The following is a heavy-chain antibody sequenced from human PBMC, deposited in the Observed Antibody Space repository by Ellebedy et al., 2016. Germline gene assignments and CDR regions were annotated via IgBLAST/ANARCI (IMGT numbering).Heavy chain of an antibody. Sequence: GGSLRLXCAASGFPFSDYYMTWIRQAPGKGLEWIAYISYSGGTIHYADSVKGRFTISRDNAKNSLYLQLNSLRAEDTAVYYCARNNDRSDYWGQGTLVTVSS. CDR3: ARNNDRSDY. J-gene: IGHJ4*02. CDR1: GFPFSDYY. V-gene: IGHV3-11*01. CDR2: ISYSGGTI. D-gene: IGHD2-8*01.